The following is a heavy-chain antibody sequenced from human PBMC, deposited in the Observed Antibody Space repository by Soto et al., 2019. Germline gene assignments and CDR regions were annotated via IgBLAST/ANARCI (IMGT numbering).Heavy chain of an antibody. D-gene: IGHD3-10*01. CDR2: IYYSGST. CDR3: ARGTNYYGSASV. J-gene: IGHJ6*02. V-gene: IGHV4-30-4*01. Sequence: SETLSLTCTVSGGSISSGDYYWSWIRQPPGKGLEWIGYIYYSGSTYYNPSLKSRVTISVDTSKNQFSLKLSSVTAADTAVYYCARGTNYYGSASVWGQGTTVTVSS. CDR1: GGSISSGDYY.